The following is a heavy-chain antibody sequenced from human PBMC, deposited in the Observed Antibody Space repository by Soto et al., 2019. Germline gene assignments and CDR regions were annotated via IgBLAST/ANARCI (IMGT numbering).Heavy chain of an antibody. CDR1: GYTFTSYG. D-gene: IGHD3-22*01. V-gene: IGHV1-18*01. Sequence: ASVKVSCKASGYTFTSYGISWVRQAPGQGLEWMGWISAYNGNTNYAQKLQGRVTMTTDTSTSTAYMELRSLRSDDTAVYYCARGSPFNYYDSSGYDYWGQGTLVTVSS. J-gene: IGHJ4*02. CDR3: ARGSPFNYYDSSGYDY. CDR2: ISAYNGNT.